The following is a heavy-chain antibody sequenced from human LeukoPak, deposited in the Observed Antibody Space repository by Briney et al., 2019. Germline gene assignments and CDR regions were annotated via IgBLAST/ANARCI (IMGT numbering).Heavy chain of an antibody. V-gene: IGHV3-33*01. D-gene: IGHD5-18*01. CDR1: GFTFSSYG. J-gene: IGHJ6*02. CDR3: ARDLLRGYSYGHYGMDV. Sequence: PGGSLRLSCAASGFTFSSYGMHWVRQAPGKGLEWVAVIWYDGSNKYYADSVKGRFTISRDNSKNTLYLQMNSLRAEDTAVYYCARDLLRGYSYGHYGMDVWGQGTTVTVSS. CDR2: IWYDGSNK.